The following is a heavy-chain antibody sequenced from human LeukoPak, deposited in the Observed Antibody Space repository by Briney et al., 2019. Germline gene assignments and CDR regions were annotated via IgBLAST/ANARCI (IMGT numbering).Heavy chain of an antibody. CDR2: VNPNSGHT. J-gene: IGHJ4*02. CDR3: ARGAPGSYCSGGSCPYFDY. V-gene: IGHV1-8*01. Sequence: ASVKVSCKASGYTFTSYDVNWVRQAAGQGLGWMGWVNPNSGHTGYAQKFQGRVTMTTNTSISTAYMELSSLRSEDTAVYYCARGAPGSYCSGGSCPYFDYWGQGTLVSVSS. D-gene: IGHD2-15*01. CDR1: GYTFTSYD.